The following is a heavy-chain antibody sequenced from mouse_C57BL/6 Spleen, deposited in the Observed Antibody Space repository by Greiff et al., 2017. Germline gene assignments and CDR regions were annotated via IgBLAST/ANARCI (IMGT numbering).Heavy chain of an antibody. D-gene: IGHD1-1*01. Sequence: VQLQQPGAELVRPGSSVKLSCKASGYTFTSYWMDWVKQRPGQGLEWIGNIYPSDSETHYNQKFKDKATLTVDKSSSTAYIQLSSLTSEDSAVYYCARKDTTVVAPYAMDYWGQGTSVTVSS. CDR2: IYPSDSET. CDR3: ARKDTTVVAPYAMDY. V-gene: IGHV1-61*01. CDR1: GYTFTSYW. J-gene: IGHJ4*01.